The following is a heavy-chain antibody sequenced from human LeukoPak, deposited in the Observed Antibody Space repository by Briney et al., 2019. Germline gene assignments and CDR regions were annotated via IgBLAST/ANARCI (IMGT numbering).Heavy chain of an antibody. J-gene: IGHJ4*02. CDR1: GGSISSYY. Sequence: SETLSLTCTVSGGSISSYYWSWIRQPPGKGLEWIGYIYYSGSTNYNPSLKSRVTISVDTSKNQFSLKLSSVTAADTAVYYCARFGGDYDETHDYWGQGTLVTVSS. D-gene: IGHD4-17*01. CDR2: IYYSGST. CDR3: ARFGGDYDETHDY. V-gene: IGHV4-59*01.